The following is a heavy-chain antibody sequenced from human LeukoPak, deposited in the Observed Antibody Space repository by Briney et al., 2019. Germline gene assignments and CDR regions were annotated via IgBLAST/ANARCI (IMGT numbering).Heavy chain of an antibody. V-gene: IGHV4-4*07. CDR2: IYSGETT. Sequence: SETLSLTCTVSGGSIGSYYWYWIRQPAGKGLEWIGRIYSGETTACNPSLKSRVTMSVDTSKNQFSLKLSSVTAADTGVYYCARGTTNYYYYYMDVWGKGTTVIVSS. J-gene: IGHJ6*03. D-gene: IGHD1-7*01. CDR3: ARGTTNYYYYYMDV. CDR1: GGSIGSYY.